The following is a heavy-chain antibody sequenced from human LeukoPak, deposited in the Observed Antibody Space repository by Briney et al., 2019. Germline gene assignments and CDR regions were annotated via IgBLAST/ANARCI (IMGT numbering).Heavy chain of an antibody. J-gene: IGHJ4*02. Sequence: GGSLRLSCAASGFTFSSYGMHWVRQAPGKGLEWVAVISYDGSNKYYADSVKGRFTISRDNSKNTLYLQMNSLRAEDTAVYYCAKDPEKVYWGQGTLVTVSS. CDR1: GFTFSSYG. CDR2: ISYDGSNK. D-gene: IGHD1-14*01. CDR3: AKDPEKVY. V-gene: IGHV3-30*18.